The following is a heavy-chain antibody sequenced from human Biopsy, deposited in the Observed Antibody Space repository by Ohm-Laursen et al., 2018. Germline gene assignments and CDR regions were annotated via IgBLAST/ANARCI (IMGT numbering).Heavy chain of an antibody. Sequence: SETLSLTCSVSGGSIISYYWTWIRQPPGKGLEWIGHVYNGGITNYNPSLKSRVTISKDTSKSQFSLQVNSVTAADTAVYYCARTPRDSFWSGSYKRGLWFDPWGQGTLVSVSS. V-gene: IGHV4-59*01. D-gene: IGHD3-3*01. CDR2: VYNGGIT. CDR3: ARTPRDSFWSGSYKRGLWFDP. J-gene: IGHJ5*02. CDR1: GGSIISYY.